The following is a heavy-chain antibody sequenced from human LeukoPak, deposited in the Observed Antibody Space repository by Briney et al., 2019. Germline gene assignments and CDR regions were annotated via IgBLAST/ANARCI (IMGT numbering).Heavy chain of an antibody. J-gene: IGHJ1*01. Sequence: GGSLRLSCATSGFSFYDYAMHWVRQTPGKGLEWVSGISWNGDKLDYAESVKSRFIISRDNAKNSLYLQMHSLRAEDTALYYCTKQSVYGFFQEWGQGTLVTVSS. V-gene: IGHV3-9*01. D-gene: IGHD3-16*01. CDR3: TKQSVYGFFQE. CDR2: ISWNGDKL. CDR1: GFSFYDYA.